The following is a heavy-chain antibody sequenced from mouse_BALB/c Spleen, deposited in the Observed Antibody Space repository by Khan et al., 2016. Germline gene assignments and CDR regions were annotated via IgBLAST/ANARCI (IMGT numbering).Heavy chain of an antibody. CDR2: ISYSGST. D-gene: IGHD1-2*01. Sequence: EVQLQESGPGLVKPSQSLSLTCTVTVYSITSDYAWNWIRQFPENKLEWMGYISYSGSTSYNPSLKSRISITRDTSKNQFFLQLNSVTTEDTATYYCARCYYGWGYFDYWGQGTTLTVSS. J-gene: IGHJ2*01. CDR1: VYSITSDYA. V-gene: IGHV3-2*02. CDR3: ARCYYGWGYFDY.